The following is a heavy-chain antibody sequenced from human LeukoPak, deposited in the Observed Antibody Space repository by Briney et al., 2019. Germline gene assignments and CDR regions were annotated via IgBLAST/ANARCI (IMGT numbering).Heavy chain of an antibody. Sequence: GGSLRLSCAASGFTFSDSSIHWVRQASGKGLEWIGLMEKELNGYATAYAASVRGRFTISRDDSQNTAYLQMDSLKTEDTALYYCTRDSGTYNWLDPWGQGTLVTVSS. CDR1: GFTFSDSS. V-gene: IGHV3-73*01. J-gene: IGHJ5*02. CDR2: MEKELNGYAT. CDR3: TRDSGTYNWLDP. D-gene: IGHD1-26*01.